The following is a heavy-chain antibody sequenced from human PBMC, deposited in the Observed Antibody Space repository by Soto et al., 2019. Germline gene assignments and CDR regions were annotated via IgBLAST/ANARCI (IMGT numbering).Heavy chain of an antibody. CDR1: GGSISSSNW. CDR3: ARSQPRGDSSGYRQYFDY. Sequence: QVQLQESGPGLVKPSGTLSLTCAVSGGSISSSNWWSWVRQPPGQGLEWIGEIYHSGSTNYNPSLKSRVTISVDKSKNQFSMKLSSVTAADTAMYYWARSQPRGDSSGYRQYFDYWGQGTLVTVSS. CDR2: IYHSGST. D-gene: IGHD3-22*01. J-gene: IGHJ4*02. V-gene: IGHV4-4*02.